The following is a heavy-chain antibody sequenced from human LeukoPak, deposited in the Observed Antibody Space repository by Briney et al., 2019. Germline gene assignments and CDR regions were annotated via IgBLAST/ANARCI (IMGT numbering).Heavy chain of an antibody. J-gene: IGHJ4*02. CDR3: ASTLDYYYDSSGYYYLGY. CDR2: INPNSGGT. D-gene: IGHD3-22*01. Sequence: ASVKVSCKASGYTFTGYYMHWVRQAPGQGLEWVGWINPNSGGTNYAQKLQGRVTMTRDTSISPAYMELSRLRSDDTAVYYCASTLDYYYDSSGYYYLGYWGQGTLVTVSS. V-gene: IGHV1-2*02. CDR1: GYTFTGYY.